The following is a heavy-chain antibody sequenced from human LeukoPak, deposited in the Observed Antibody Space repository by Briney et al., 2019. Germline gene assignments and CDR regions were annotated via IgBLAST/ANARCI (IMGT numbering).Heavy chain of an antibody. D-gene: IGHD1-26*01. J-gene: IGHJ4*02. CDR3: ARENSGSYREFDY. Sequence: SETLSLTCTVSGGSISSYYWSWIRQPAGKGLEWIGRIYTSGSTNYKASLKSRVSMSVDTSKNQFSLKLSSVTAADTAVFYCARENSGSYREFDYWGQGTLVTVSS. CDR2: IYTSGST. CDR1: GGSISSYY. V-gene: IGHV4-4*07.